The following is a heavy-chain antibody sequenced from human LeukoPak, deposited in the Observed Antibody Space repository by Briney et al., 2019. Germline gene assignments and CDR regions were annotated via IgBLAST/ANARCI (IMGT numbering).Heavy chain of an antibody. Sequence: ASVEVSCKASRYTFSSYNINWVRQAPGQGLEWMGWLRPNSGNIGYAQKFQGRLTIGRNVSISTAYMELTSLRSDNTAVYYCARDLGVVTPRFDPWGQGTLVFVSS. V-gene: IGHV1-8*03. J-gene: IGHJ5*02. D-gene: IGHD2-2*01. CDR1: RYTFSSYN. CDR2: LRPNSGNI. CDR3: ARDLGVVTPRFDP.